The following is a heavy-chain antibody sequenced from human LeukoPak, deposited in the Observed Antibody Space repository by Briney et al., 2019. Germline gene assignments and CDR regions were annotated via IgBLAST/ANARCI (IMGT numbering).Heavy chain of an antibody. CDR2: IYYSGST. J-gene: IGHJ4*02. D-gene: IGHD3-10*01. CDR1: GGSISSSSYY. V-gene: IGHV4-39*07. Sequence: SETLSLTCTVSGGSISSSSYYWGWIRQPPGKGLEWIGSIYYSGSTYYNPSLKSRVTISVDTSKNQFSLKLSSVTAADTAVYYCARDSATFRGVIDYWGQGTLVTVSS. CDR3: ARDSATFRGVIDY.